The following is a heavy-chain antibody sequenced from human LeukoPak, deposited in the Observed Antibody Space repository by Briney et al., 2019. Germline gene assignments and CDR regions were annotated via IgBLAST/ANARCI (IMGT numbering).Heavy chain of an antibody. J-gene: IGHJ4*02. CDR1: GYTFTSYG. Sequence: ASVKVSCKASGYTFTSYGISWVRQAPGQGLEWMGWISAYNGNTNYAQKLQGRATMTTDTSTSTAYMELRSLRSDDTAVYYCARGLGYYDSSGYFDYWGQGTLVTVSS. D-gene: IGHD3-22*01. V-gene: IGHV1-18*01. CDR3: ARGLGYYDSSGYFDY. CDR2: ISAYNGNT.